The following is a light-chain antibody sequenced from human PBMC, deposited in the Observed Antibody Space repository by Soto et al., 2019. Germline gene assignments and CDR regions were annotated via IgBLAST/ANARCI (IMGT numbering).Light chain of an antibody. V-gene: IGKV3-11*01. CDR2: DAS. J-gene: IGKJ3*01. Sequence: EIVLTQSPATLSLSPVERATLSCRASQSVSTYLSWYQQRPGQPPRLLIYDASSRATGIPARFSGSGSGTEFTLTISSIEPEDFAVYYCQQRSNGPLVTFGPGARVDV. CDR3: QQRSNGPLVT. CDR1: QSVSTY.